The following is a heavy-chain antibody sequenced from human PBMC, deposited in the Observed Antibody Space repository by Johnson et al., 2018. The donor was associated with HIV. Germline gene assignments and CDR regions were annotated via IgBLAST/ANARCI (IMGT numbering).Heavy chain of an antibody. J-gene: IGHJ3*02. Sequence: VQLVESGGGLVQPGGSLRLSCAASGFTVSSNYMSWVRQAPGKGLEWVSVIYSGGSTYYVDSVKGRFTISRDNSKNTLYLQMNSLRVEDTAVYYCAREVEDAFDIWGQGTMVTVSS. V-gene: IGHV3-66*01. CDR2: IYSGGST. D-gene: IGHD2-15*01. CDR1: GFTVSSNY. CDR3: AREVEDAFDI.